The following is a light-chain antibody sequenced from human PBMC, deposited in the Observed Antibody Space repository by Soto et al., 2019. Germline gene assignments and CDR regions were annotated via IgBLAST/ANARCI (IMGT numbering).Light chain of an antibody. Sequence: QSALTQPRSVSGSPGQSVTISCTGTISDVGGYNYVSWYQQHPGKAPKLMIYDVSKRPSGVPDRFSGSKSGNTASLTISGLQAEDEADYYCSSYTSSSPYVFGTGTKVTVL. J-gene: IGLJ1*01. CDR2: DVS. V-gene: IGLV2-11*01. CDR3: SSYTSSSPYV. CDR1: ISDVGGYNY.